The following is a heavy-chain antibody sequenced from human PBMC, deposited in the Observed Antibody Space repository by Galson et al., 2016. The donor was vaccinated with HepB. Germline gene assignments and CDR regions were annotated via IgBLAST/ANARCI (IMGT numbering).Heavy chain of an antibody. CDR2: IYYSGRT. CDR1: GGSISSGGYS. V-gene: IGHV4-31*11. D-gene: IGHD6-13*01. Sequence: TLSLTCGVSGGSISSGGYSWSWIRQHPGKGLECIGYIYYSGRTYYNPSLKSRVTISVDTSNNQFSLKVSSVTAADTAVYFCAREDGGSSSPNAFDIWGQGTMVTVSS. CDR3: AREDGGSSSPNAFDI. J-gene: IGHJ3*02.